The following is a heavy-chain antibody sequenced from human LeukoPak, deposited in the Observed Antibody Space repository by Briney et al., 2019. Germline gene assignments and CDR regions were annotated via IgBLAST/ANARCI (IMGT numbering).Heavy chain of an antibody. D-gene: IGHD6-19*01. Sequence: RSLRLSCAASGFTFSSYGMHWVRQAPGKGLEWVAVISYDGSNKHYADSVKGRFTISRDNSKNTLYLQMNSLRAEDTAVYYCAKDRYSSGWYADYWGQGTLVTVSS. V-gene: IGHV3-30*18. CDR2: ISYDGSNK. CDR1: GFTFSSYG. J-gene: IGHJ4*02. CDR3: AKDRYSSGWYADY.